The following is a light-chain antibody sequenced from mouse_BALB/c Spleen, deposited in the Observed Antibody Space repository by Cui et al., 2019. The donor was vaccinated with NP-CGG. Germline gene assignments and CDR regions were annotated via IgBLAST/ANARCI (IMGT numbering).Light chain of an antibody. J-gene: IGLJ1*01. Sequence: QAVLTQESAITTSPGETVTLTCRSSTGAVTTNNYANWVQEKPDHLFTGLIGGTNNRVPGVPARFSGSLIGDKAALTITGAQTEDETIYFCSLWYSNHWVFGGGTKLTVL. CDR3: SLWYSNHWV. V-gene: IGLV1*01. CDR1: TGAVTTNNY. CDR2: GTN.